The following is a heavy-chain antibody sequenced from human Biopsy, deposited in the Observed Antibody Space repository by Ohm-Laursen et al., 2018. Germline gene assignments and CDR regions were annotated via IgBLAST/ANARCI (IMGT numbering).Heavy chain of an antibody. J-gene: IGHJ2*01. CDR2: IYYTGST. CDR1: GGSISSYY. CDR3: ARHAPSYSGSYWRYFDL. D-gene: IGHD1-26*01. Sequence: GTLSLTCPVSGGSISSYYWSWIRQPPGKGLEWIGYIYYTGSTNYNPSLKSRVTISVDASMNHLSLRLTSVTAADTAVYYCARHAPSYSGSYWRYFDLWGRGTLVTVSS. V-gene: IGHV4-59*08.